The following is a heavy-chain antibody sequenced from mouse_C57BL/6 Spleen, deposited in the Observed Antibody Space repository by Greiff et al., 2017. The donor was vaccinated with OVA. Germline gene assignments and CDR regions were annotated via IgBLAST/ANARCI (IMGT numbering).Heavy chain of an antibody. V-gene: IGHV1-50*01. Sequence: QVQLQQPGAELVKPGASVKLSCKASGYTFTSYWMQWVKQRPGQGLEWIGEIDPSDSYTNYNQKFKGKATLTVDTSSSTAYMQLSSLTSEDSAVYYCARWGGTDYWGKGTTLTVSS. CDR1: GYTFTSYW. CDR3: ARWGGTDY. D-gene: IGHD4-1*01. J-gene: IGHJ2*01. CDR2: IDPSDSYT.